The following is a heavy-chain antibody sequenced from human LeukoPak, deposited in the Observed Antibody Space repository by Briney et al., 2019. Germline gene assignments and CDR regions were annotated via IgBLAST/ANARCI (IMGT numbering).Heavy chain of an antibody. CDR1: GYTFTSYG. Sequence: GESLKVSCKASGYTFTSYGISWVRQAPGQGLEWMGWISAYNGNTNYAQKLQGRVTMTTDTSTSTAYMELRSLRSDDTAVYYCARDRALSIAAAAHRRWFDPWGQGTLVTVSS. D-gene: IGHD6-13*01. J-gene: IGHJ5*02. CDR3: ARDRALSIAAAAHRRWFDP. CDR2: ISAYNGNT. V-gene: IGHV1-18*01.